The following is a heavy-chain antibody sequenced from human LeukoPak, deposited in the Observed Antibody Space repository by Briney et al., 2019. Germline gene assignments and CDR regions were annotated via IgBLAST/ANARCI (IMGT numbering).Heavy chain of an antibody. J-gene: IGHJ4*02. CDR3: ARDLHPRLTGYFDY. V-gene: IGHV3-53*01. CDR1: GFTFNRYW. D-gene: IGHD3-16*01. Sequence: QSGGSLRLSCAASGFTFNRYWMSRVRQAPGKGLEWVSVIYSGGSTYYADSVEGRFTVSRDNSKNTLYLEMKSLRADDTAVYYCARDLHPRLTGYFDYWGQGTLVAVSS. CDR2: IYSGGST.